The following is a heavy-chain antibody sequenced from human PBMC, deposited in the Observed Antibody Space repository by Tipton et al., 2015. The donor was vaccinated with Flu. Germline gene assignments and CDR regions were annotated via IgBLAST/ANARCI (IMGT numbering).Heavy chain of an antibody. J-gene: IGHJ4*02. CDR3: ARGTGYGPYFDS. CDR2: INDSGSA. V-gene: IGHV4-34*01. Sequence: GLVKPSETLSLTCAVYGGTFSGYYWTWIRQPPGKRLEWIGEINDSGSANNNPSLKSQVTMSVDTSKNQFSLKVKSVTAADTAVYYCARGTGYGPYFDSWGRGTLVTVSS. D-gene: IGHD5-12*01. CDR1: GGTFSGYY.